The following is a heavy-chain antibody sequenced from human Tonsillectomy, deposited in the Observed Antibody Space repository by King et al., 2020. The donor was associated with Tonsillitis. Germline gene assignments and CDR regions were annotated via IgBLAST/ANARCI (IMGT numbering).Heavy chain of an antibody. J-gene: IGHJ3*02. D-gene: IGHD3-22*01. Sequence: QLQESGPRLVKPSETLSLTCTVTGGSISSTSYYWGWIRQPPGKGLEWIGALYNSGATYYNPSLMSRLTISVDTSKNQFSLKLSSVTAADTAVYYCARQRRYYDASGPFDIWGQGTVVTVSS. CDR2: LYNSGAT. CDR3: ARQRRYYDASGPFDI. CDR1: GGSISSTSYY. V-gene: IGHV4-39*01.